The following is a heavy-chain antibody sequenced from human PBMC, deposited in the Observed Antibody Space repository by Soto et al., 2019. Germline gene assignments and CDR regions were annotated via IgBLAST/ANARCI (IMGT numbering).Heavy chain of an antibody. CDR2: ISFDGNYK. CDR1: GFIFSGYG. D-gene: IGHD4-17*01. Sequence: QVQLVESGGGVVQPGRSLRLSCAASGFIFSGYGMHWVRQAPGKGLEWVAVISFDGNYKYYADSVKGRFTISRDNSKNTLYLQMNSLRVEDTAVYYCAKNKQRHGDYVYYFDYWGQVTLVTVSS. V-gene: IGHV3-30*18. CDR3: AKNKQRHGDYVYYFDY. J-gene: IGHJ4*02.